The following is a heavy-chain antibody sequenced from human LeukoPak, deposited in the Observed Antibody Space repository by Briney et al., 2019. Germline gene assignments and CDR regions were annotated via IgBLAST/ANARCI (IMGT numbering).Heavy chain of an antibody. D-gene: IGHD1-26*01. CDR1: GGSFSGYY. V-gene: IGHV4-34*01. J-gene: IGHJ4*02. Sequence: PSETLSLTCAVYGGSFSGYYWSWIRQPPGKGLEWIGEINHSGSTNYNPSLKSRVTISVDTSKNQFSLKLSSVTAADTAVYYCARQRGYSGSYYAIDYWGQGTLVTVSS. CDR2: INHSGST. CDR3: ARQRGYSGSYYAIDY.